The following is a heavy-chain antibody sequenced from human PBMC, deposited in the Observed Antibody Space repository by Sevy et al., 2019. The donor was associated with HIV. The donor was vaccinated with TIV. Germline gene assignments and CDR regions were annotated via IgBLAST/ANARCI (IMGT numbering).Heavy chain of an antibody. V-gene: IGHV6-1*01. CDR2: TYYRSKWYN. J-gene: IGHJ3*02. CDR1: GDSVSSNSAA. CDR3: ARAGPAGDAFDI. Sequence: SQTLSLTCAISGDSVSSNSAAWNWIRQSPSRGLEWLGRTYYRSKWYNDYAVSVKSRITINPDTSKNKFSQQLNSVTPEETAVYYCARAGPAGDAFDIWGQGTMVTVSS.